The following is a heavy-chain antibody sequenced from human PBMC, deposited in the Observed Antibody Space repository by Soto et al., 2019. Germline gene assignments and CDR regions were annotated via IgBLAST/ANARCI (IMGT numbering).Heavy chain of an antibody. CDR1: GGSISSSSYY. Sequence: SSETLSLTCTVSGGSISSSSYYWGWIRQPPGKGLEWIGSIYYAGSTTYNPSLKSRVTISLDTSKNQVYLKLDSVTAADTAVYYCARLGGYYQALDSWGQGTLVTVSS. CDR3: ARLGGYYQALDS. D-gene: IGHD3-22*01. V-gene: IGHV4-39*01. CDR2: IYYAGST. J-gene: IGHJ4*02.